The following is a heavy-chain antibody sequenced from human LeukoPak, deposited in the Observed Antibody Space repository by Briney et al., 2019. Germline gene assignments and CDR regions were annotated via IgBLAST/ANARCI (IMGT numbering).Heavy chain of an antibody. D-gene: IGHD3/OR15-3a*01. J-gene: IGHJ4*02. CDR3: ARSTSDWLLQILDY. V-gene: IGHV1-2*02. CDR1: GYTFTGYY. CDR2: INPNTGGT. Sequence: GASVKVSCKASGYTFTGYYIHWVRQAPGQGLEWMGWINPNTGGTTNAQKFQGRVTMTRDTSISTAYMEQSSLTSDDTAVYYCARSTSDWLLQILDYWGQGTLVTVSS.